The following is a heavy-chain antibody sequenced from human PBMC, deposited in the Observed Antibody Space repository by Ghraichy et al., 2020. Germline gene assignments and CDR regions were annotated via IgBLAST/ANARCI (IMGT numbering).Heavy chain of an antibody. CDR1: GYTFTDYY. CDR2: INPNSGGT. CDR3: ARDPRDGYIYIDY. J-gene: IGHJ4*02. D-gene: IGHD5-24*01. Sequence: ASLKVSCKASGYTFTDYYIHWVRRAPGQGLEWMGWINPNSGGTKYAQKFQGRVTMTRDTSISTVYMEVSRLRSDDTAVYYCARDPRDGYIYIDYWGQGTLVTVSS. V-gene: IGHV1-2*02.